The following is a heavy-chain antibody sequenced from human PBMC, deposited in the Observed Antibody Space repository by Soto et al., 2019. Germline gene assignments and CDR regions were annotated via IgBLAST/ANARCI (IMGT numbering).Heavy chain of an antibody. J-gene: IGHJ6*02. CDR3: TRMAGTTLTSSAYGMDV. V-gene: IGHV3-73*01. CDR2: IRSKANSYAT. D-gene: IGHD1-7*01. Sequence: VGSLRLSCAASGFTFSGSAMHWVRQASGKGLEWVGRIRSKANSYATAYAASVKGRFTISRDDSKNTAYLQMNSLKTEDTAVYYCTRMAGTTLTSSAYGMDVWGQGTTVTVSS. CDR1: GFTFSGSA.